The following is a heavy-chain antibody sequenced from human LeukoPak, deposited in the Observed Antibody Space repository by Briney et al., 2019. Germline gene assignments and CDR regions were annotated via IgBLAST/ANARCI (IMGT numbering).Heavy chain of an antibody. D-gene: IGHD2-21*02. Sequence: PSETLSLTCAVYGGSFSGYYWSWIRQPPGKGLEWIGYIHYSGSTNYNPSLKSRVTIFVDTSKNQFSLKLSSVTAADTAVYYCARAFTAKAFDIWGQGTMVTVSS. CDR2: IHYSGST. CDR1: GGSFSGYY. J-gene: IGHJ3*02. CDR3: ARAFTAKAFDI. V-gene: IGHV4-59*01.